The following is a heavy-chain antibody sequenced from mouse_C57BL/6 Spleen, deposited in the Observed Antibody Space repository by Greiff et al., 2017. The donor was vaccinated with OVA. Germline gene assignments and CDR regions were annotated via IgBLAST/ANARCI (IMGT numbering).Heavy chain of an antibody. V-gene: IGHV1-26*01. D-gene: IGHD4-1*01. CDR3: ARCGTKYYFDY. J-gene: IGHJ2*01. CDR1: GYTFTDYY. CDR2: INPNNGGT. Sequence: VQLQQSGPELVKPGASVKISCKASGYTFTDYYMNWVKQSHGKSLEWIGDINPNNGGTSYNQKFKGKATLTVDKSSSTAYMELRSLTSEDSAVYYCARCGTKYYFDYWGQGTTLTVSS.